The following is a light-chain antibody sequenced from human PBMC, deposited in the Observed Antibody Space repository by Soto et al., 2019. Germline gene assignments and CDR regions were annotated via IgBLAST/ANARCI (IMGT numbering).Light chain of an antibody. Sequence: SALTQPASVSGSPGQSITISCTGTSSYVGGYNYVSWYQQHPGKAPKIMIYDVSNRPSGVSNRFSGSKSGNTASPTISGLQAEDEAEYYCSSYTSSSTLVFGGGTKLTVL. V-gene: IGLV2-14*03. J-gene: IGLJ3*02. CDR3: SSYTSSSTLV. CDR2: DVS. CDR1: SSYVGGYNY.